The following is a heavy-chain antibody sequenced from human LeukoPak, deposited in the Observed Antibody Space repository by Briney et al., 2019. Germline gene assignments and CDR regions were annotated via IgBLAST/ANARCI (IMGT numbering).Heavy chain of an antibody. J-gene: IGHJ4*02. D-gene: IGHD6-19*01. CDR1: GFTFSDYY. V-gene: IGHV3-11*01. Sequence: GGSLRLSCAASGFTFSDYYMSWIRQAPGKGLEWVSYISSSGSTIYYADSVKGRFTISRDNAKNSLYLQMNSLRAEDTAVYYCAKPILSGWYYFDYWGQGTLVTVSS. CDR3: AKPILSGWYYFDY. CDR2: ISSSGSTI.